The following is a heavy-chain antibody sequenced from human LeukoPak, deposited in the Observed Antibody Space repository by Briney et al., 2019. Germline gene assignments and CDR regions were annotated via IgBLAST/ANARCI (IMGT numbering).Heavy chain of an antibody. CDR3: ARGNYYDSSGHY. Sequence: PGRSLRLSCAASGFTFSSYAMHWVRRAPGKGLEWVAVISYDGSNKYYADSVKGRFTISRDNAKNSLYLQMNSLRAEDTAVYYCARGNYYDSSGHYWGQGTLVTVSS. CDR2: ISYDGSNK. J-gene: IGHJ4*02. CDR1: GFTFSSYA. D-gene: IGHD3-22*01. V-gene: IGHV3-30-3*01.